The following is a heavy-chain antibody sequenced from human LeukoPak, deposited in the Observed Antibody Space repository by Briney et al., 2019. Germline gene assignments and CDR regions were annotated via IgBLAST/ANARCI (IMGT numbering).Heavy chain of an antibody. CDR3: ARDSPPGYYYGMDV. Sequence: ASAKVSCKASGYTFTSYGISWVRQATGQGLEWMGWISAYNGNTNYAQKLQGRVTMTTDTSTSTAYMELRSLRSDDTAVYYCARDSPPGYYYGMDVWGQGTTVTVSS. D-gene: IGHD7-27*01. CDR2: ISAYNGNT. CDR1: GYTFTSYG. J-gene: IGHJ6*02. V-gene: IGHV1-18*01.